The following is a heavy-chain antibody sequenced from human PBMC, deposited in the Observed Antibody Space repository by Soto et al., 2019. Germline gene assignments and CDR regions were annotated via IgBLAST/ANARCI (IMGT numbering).Heavy chain of an antibody. J-gene: IGHJ6*02. CDR2: IIPIFGTT. Sequence: QVQLVQSGAEVKKPGSSVKVSCKASGGTFSSYAISWVRQAPGQGLEWMGGIIPIFGTTNYAQKFQGRVTITAYEPXSTAYMELSSLRSEDTAVYYCASPPPHSYYYGMDVWGQGTTVTVSS. V-gene: IGHV1-69*12. CDR3: ASPPPHSYYYGMDV. CDR1: GGTFSSYA.